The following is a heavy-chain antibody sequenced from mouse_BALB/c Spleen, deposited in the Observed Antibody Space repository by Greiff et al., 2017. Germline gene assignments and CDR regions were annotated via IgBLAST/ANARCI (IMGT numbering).Heavy chain of an antibody. CDR3: ARSETRAWFAY. V-gene: IGHV14-4*02. CDR1: GFNIKDYY. Sequence: EVQLQESGAELVRSGASVKLSCTASGFNIKDYYMHWVKQRPEQGLEWIGWIDPENGDTEFAPKFQGKATMTADTSSNTAYLQLSSLTSEDTAVYYCARSETRAWFAYWGQGTLVTVSA. J-gene: IGHJ3*01. CDR2: IDPENGDT. D-gene: IGHD3-1*01.